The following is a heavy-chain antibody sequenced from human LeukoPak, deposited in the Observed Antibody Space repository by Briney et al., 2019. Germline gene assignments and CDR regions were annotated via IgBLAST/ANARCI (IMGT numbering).Heavy chain of an antibody. Sequence: SETLSLTCAVYGGSFSGYYWSWIRQPPGKGLEWIGEINHSGSTNYNPSLKSRFTISVDTSKNHFSLKLSSVTAADTAVYYCAAVGGLRYFDWLLASRDAFDIWGQGTMVTVSS. CDR3: AAVGGLRYFDWLLASRDAFDI. CDR2: INHSGST. V-gene: IGHV4-34*01. D-gene: IGHD3-9*01. CDR1: GGSFSGYY. J-gene: IGHJ3*02.